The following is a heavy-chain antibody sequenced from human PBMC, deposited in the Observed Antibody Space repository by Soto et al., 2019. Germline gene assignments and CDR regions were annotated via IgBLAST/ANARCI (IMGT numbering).Heavy chain of an antibody. Sequence: QVQLQESGPGLVKPSQTLSLTCTVSGGSISSGGYYWSWIRQHPGKGLEWIGYIYYSGSTYYNPSLKSPVTISVDTSKNQFSLKVSSVTAADTAVYYCAREEGDFFTMVRGAPEGAFDIWGQGTMVTVSS. CDR1: GGSISSGGYY. V-gene: IGHV4-31*01. J-gene: IGHJ3*02. CDR2: IYYSGST. D-gene: IGHD3-10*01. CDR3: AREEGDFFTMVRGAPEGAFDI.